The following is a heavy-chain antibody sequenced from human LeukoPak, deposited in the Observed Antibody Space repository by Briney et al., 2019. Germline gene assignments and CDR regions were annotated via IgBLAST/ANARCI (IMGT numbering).Heavy chain of an antibody. Sequence: SETLSLTCTVSGGSISNYYWSWIRQPPGKGLEWIGYIYYSGSTNYNPSLKSRVTISVDTSKNQFSLKLSSVTAADTAVYYCARSTDDYGDYYYYYGMDVWGQGTTVTVSS. J-gene: IGHJ6*02. CDR1: GGSISNYY. D-gene: IGHD4-17*01. V-gene: IGHV4-59*01. CDR3: ARSTDDYGDYYYYYGMDV. CDR2: IYYSGST.